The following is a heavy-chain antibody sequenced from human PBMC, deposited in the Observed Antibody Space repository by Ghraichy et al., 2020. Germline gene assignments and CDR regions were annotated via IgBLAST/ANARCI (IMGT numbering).Heavy chain of an antibody. J-gene: IGHJ1*01. Sequence: GESLNISCAASGFTFSSYAMSWVRQAPGKGLEWVSAISGSGGNTYYADSVKGRFIFSRDNSKNTLYLQMNSLRAEDTAVYYCAKDVGRGGGSCFHHWGQGTLVTVSS. V-gene: IGHV3-23*01. CDR1: GFTFSSYA. D-gene: IGHD2-15*01. CDR3: AKDVGRGGGSCFHH. CDR2: ISGSGGNT.